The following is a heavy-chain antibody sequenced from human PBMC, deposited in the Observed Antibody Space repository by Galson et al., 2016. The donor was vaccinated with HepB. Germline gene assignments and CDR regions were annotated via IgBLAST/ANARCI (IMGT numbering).Heavy chain of an antibody. D-gene: IGHD5-12*01. CDR1: GFTISSHY. V-gene: IGHV3-53*01. CDR3: ARGRGYSGYASYYGMDV. CDR2: IYSDGST. Sequence: SLRLSCAASGFTISSHYMSWVRQAPGKGLEWVSTIYSDGSTYYADSVKGRFTISRDNSKNTLYLQMNSLRAEDTALYYCARGRGYSGYASYYGMDVWGQGTMVTVSS. J-gene: IGHJ6*02.